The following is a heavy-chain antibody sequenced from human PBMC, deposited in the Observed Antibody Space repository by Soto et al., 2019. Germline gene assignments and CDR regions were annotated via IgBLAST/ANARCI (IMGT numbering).Heavy chain of an antibody. CDR1: GGSISCYY. J-gene: IGHJ5*02. V-gene: IGHV4-4*07. Sequence: PSETLSLTCTVSGGSISCYYWSWIRQPAGKGLEWIGRIYTSGSTNYNPSLKSRVTMSVDTSKNQFSLKLSSVTAADTAVYYCARLPSATIFGGSAGWFDPWGQGTLVTVSS. D-gene: IGHD3-3*01. CDR2: IYTSGST. CDR3: ARLPSATIFGGSAGWFDP.